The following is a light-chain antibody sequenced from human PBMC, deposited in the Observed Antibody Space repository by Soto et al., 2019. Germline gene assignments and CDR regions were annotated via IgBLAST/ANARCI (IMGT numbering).Light chain of an antibody. J-gene: IGLJ2*01. CDR1: SGGIGNYKY. Sequence: QSALTQPASVSGSPGQSLTISCTGSSGGIGNYKYVSWYQQHPGEAPQLVIYDVSNRPSGVSDRFSGSKSGDTASLTISGLQAEDEADYFCSSYTGTFTTFGGGTQLTVL. CDR3: SSYTGTFTT. V-gene: IGLV2-14*03. CDR2: DVS.